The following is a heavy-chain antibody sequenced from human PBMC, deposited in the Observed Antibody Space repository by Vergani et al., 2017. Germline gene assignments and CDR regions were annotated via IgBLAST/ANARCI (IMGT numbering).Heavy chain of an antibody. J-gene: IGHJ4*02. CDR2: IMPMFGTP. V-gene: IGHV1-69*12. Sequence: QVQLVQPGAEVKKPGSSVKVSCKASVDSFTNYVMSWVRQTPGQGLEWMGGIMPMFGTPNYTQKFLGRVTITADESTSTAYLELNSLTLEDTAVYYCAKENERSDYFDSCGQGSLVTVSS. CDR1: VDSFTNYV. D-gene: IGHD1-1*01. CDR3: AKENERSDYFDS.